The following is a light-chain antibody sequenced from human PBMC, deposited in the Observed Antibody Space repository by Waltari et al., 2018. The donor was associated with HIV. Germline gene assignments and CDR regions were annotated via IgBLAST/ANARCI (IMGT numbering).Light chain of an antibody. CDR3: QQYKNWAPGRT. J-gene: IGKJ1*01. CDR2: GAS. Sequence: EIVMTQSPATLSVSPGERATLSCRASQSVNSNLAWYQQKPGQAPRLLIYGASTRATGNPSRFRGRGSGTEFTLTISSLQSEDFAVYYCQQYKNWAPGRTFGQGTKVEIK. CDR1: QSVNSN. V-gene: IGKV3-15*01.